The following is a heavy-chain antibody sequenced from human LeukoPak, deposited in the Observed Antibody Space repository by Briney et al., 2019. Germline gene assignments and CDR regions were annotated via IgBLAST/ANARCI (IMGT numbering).Heavy chain of an antibody. V-gene: IGHV3-30-3*01. CDR2: ISYDGSNK. J-gene: IGHJ4*02. CDR1: GFTFSSYA. CDR3: ARGDWNYRAFDY. Sequence: PGGSLRLSCAASGFTFSSYAMPWVRQAPGKGLEWVAVISYDGSNKYYADSVKGRFTISRDNSKNTLYLQMNSLRAEDTAVYYCARGDWNYRAFDYWGQGTLVTVSS. D-gene: IGHD1-7*01.